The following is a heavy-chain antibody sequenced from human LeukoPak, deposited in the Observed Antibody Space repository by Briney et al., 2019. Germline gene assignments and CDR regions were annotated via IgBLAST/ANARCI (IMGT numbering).Heavy chain of an antibody. V-gene: IGHV3-23*01. Sequence: SGGSLRLSCAASGFTFSSYAMSWVRQAPGKGLEWVSAISGSGCSTYYAGSVKGRFTISRDNSKNTLYLQMNSLRAEDTAVYYCAKSWGYSYGSSYGMDVWGQGTTVTVSS. D-gene: IGHD5-18*01. CDR1: GFTFSSYA. CDR3: AKSWGYSYGSSYGMDV. CDR2: ISGSGCST. J-gene: IGHJ6*02.